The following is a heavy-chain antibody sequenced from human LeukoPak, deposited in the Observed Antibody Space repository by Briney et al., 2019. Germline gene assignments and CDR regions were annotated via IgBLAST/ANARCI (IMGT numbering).Heavy chain of an antibody. Sequence: PGGSLRLSCAASGFTFSDYYMSWIRQAPGKGLEWVSYISSSGSTIYYADSVKGRFTISRDNAKNSLYLQMNSLRAEDTAVYYCASGYSSGWPPFDYWGQGTLVTVSS. V-gene: IGHV3-11*01. CDR2: ISSSGSTI. J-gene: IGHJ4*02. CDR1: GFTFSDYY. D-gene: IGHD6-19*01. CDR3: ASGYSSGWPPFDY.